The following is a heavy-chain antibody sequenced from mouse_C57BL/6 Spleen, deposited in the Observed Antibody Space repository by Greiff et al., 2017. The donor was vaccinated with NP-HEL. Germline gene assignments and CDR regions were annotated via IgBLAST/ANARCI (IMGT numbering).Heavy chain of an antibody. CDR3: TTSVYYYGSSPPGFAY. CDR1: GFNIKDYY. D-gene: IGHD1-1*01. CDR2: IDPEDGDT. V-gene: IGHV14-1*01. J-gene: IGHJ3*01. Sequence: VQLQQSGAELVRPGASVKLSCTASGFNIKDYYMHWVKQRPEQGLEWIGRIDPEDGDTEYAPKFQGKATMTADTSSNTAYLQLSSLTSEDTAVYYCTTSVYYYGSSPPGFAYWGQGTLVTVSA.